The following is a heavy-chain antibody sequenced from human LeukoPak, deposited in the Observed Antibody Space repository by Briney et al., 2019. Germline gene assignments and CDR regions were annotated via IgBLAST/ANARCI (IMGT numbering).Heavy chain of an antibody. D-gene: IGHD6-19*01. CDR1: GFTFDDYA. CDR3: AKDMTAWLGYYYYYGMDV. Sequence: PGGSLRLSCAASGFTFDDYAMHWVRQAPGKGLEWVSLICGDSGSTYYAESVKGRFTISRDNSKNSLYLQMNSLRTEDTALYYCAKDMTAWLGYYYYYGMDVWGQGTTVTVSS. V-gene: IGHV3-43*02. CDR2: ICGDSGST. J-gene: IGHJ6*02.